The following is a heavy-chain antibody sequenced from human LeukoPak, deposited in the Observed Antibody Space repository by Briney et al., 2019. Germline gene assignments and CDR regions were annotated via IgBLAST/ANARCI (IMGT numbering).Heavy chain of an antibody. D-gene: IGHD3-22*01. CDR2: IYTSGST. CDR1: GGSISSYY. CDR3: ARGGYYDSRNAFDI. V-gene: IGHV4-4*07. J-gene: IGHJ3*02. Sequence: SETLSLTCTVSGGSISSYYWRWIRQPAGKGLEWIGRIYTSGSTNYSPSLKSRVTMSVDTSKNQFSLKLSSLTAADTAVYYCARGGYYDSRNAFDIWGQGTMVTVSS.